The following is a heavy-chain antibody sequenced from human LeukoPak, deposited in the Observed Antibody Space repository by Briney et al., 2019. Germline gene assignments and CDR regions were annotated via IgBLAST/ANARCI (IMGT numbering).Heavy chain of an antibody. V-gene: IGHV1-8*03. J-gene: IGHJ6*02. D-gene: IGHD6-19*01. Sequence: ASVKVSCKASGYTFTSYDINWVRQATGQGLEWMGWMNPNSGNTGYAQKFQGRVTITRNTSISTAYMELSSLRSEDTAVYYCARGSKQWLVLDYYYGMDVWGQGTTVTVSS. CDR1: GYTFTSYD. CDR3: ARGSKQWLVLDYYYGMDV. CDR2: MNPNSGNT.